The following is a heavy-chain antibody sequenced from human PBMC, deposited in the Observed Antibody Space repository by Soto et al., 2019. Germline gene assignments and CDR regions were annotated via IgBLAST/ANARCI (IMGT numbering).Heavy chain of an antibody. CDR3: GIGTYYDFWSGYYDPYYYYGMDV. V-gene: IGHV3-7*03. J-gene: IGHJ6*02. CDR2: IKQDGSEK. CDR1: GFTFSSYW. D-gene: IGHD3-3*01. Sequence: PGGSLRLSCAASGFTFSSYWMSWVRQAPGKGLEWVANIKQDGSEKYYVDSVKGRFTISRDNAKNSLYLQMNSLRAEDTAVYYCGIGTYYDFWSGYYDPYYYYGMDVWGQGTTVTVSS.